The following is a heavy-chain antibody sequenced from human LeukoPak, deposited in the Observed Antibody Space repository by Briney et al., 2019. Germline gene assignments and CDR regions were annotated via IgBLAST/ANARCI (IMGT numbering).Heavy chain of an antibody. V-gene: IGHV4-4*02. CDR3: ATQNGLQRVGYYYYYMDV. D-gene: IGHD4-11*01. J-gene: IGHJ6*03. CDR2: INNSGST. CDR1: GGSISSSNC. Sequence: SQTLSLTCAVSGGSISSSNCWSGVRPPPGKGREWIGEINNSGSTNYNPSPKSRVTISVDTSKNHFSLKRSSVTAADTAVYYCATQNGLQRVGYYYYYMDVWGKGTTVTISS.